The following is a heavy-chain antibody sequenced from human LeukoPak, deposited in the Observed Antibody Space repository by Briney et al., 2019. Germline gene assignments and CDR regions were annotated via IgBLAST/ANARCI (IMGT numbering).Heavy chain of an antibody. V-gene: IGHV4-39*07. D-gene: IGHD2-15*01. Sequence: SSETLSLTCTVSGGSISSSSYYWGWIRQPPGKGLEWIGSIYYSGSTYYNPSLKSRVTISVDTSKNQFSLKLSSVTAADTAVYYCARRRAALYYMDVWGKGTTVTVSS. CDR3: ARRRAALYYMDV. CDR2: IYYSGST. CDR1: GGSISSSSYY. J-gene: IGHJ6*03.